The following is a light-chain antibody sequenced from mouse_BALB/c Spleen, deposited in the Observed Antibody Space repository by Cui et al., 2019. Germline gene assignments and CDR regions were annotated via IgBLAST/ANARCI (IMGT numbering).Light chain of an antibody. CDR3: HQYRSSWT. Sequence: NIMMPQSPSSLAVSAGEQVPMSCKSSHSVLYSSNQKNYLAWYQQKPGQSHNRLIYWASTRESGVPDRFTGRGSGTDFTPTISRVQAEDLTDYYCHQYRSSWTFGGGTKLEIK. CDR1: HSVLYSSNQKNY. J-gene: IGKJ1*01. CDR2: WAS. V-gene: IGKV8-27*01.